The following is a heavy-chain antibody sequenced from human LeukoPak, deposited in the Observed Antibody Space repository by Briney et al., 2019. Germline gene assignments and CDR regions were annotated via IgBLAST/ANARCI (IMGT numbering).Heavy chain of an antibody. Sequence: SETLSLTCTVSGGSISSYYWSWIRQPQGKGLEWIGHIYYSGSTNYNPSLKSRVTISVDTSKNQFSLKLSSVTAADTAVYYCASRRGALLSYYCIDVWGKGTTVTVSS. CDR2: IYYSGST. CDR1: GGSISSYY. D-gene: IGHD2-15*01. CDR3: ASRRGALLSYYCIDV. V-gene: IGHV4-59*01. J-gene: IGHJ6*03.